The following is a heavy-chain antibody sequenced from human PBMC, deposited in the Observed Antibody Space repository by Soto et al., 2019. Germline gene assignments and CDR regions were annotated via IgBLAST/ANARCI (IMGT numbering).Heavy chain of an antibody. D-gene: IGHD6-13*01. V-gene: IGHV3-23*01. CDR1: GFTFSSYA. Sequence: GGSLRLSCAASGFTFSSYAMSWVRQAPGKGLEWVSAISGSGGSTYYADSVKGRFTISRDNSKNTLYLQMNSLRAEDTAVYYCAKDWRVAAAGTNAGYYYYYMDVWGKGTTVTVSS. CDR2: ISGSGGST. J-gene: IGHJ6*03. CDR3: AKDWRVAAAGTNAGYYYYYMDV.